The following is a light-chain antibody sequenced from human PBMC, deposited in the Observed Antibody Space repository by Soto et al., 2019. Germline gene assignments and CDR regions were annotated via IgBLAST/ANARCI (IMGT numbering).Light chain of an antibody. V-gene: IGLV7-43*01. J-gene: IGLJ2*01. CDR2: CTT. CDR1: TGPVTSDYY. Sequence: QTVVTQEPSLTVSPGGTVTLTCASSTGPVTSDYYPNWFQQKPGQAPRALIYCTTKKHSWTPARFSGSLLGGKAALTLSGVQPEDEADYYCLLYYGAAVVFGGGTKVTVL. CDR3: LLYYGAAVV.